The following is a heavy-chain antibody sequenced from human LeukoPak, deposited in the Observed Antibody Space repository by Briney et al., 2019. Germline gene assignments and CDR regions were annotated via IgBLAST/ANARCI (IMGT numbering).Heavy chain of an antibody. J-gene: IGHJ5*02. Sequence: ASVKVSCKASGYTFTSYYMHWVRQAPGQGLEWMVIINPSGGSTSYAQKFQGRVTMTRDTSTSTVYMELSSLRSEDTAVYYCARDLPRIAARLSIRYNWFDPWGQGTLVTVSS. D-gene: IGHD6-6*01. CDR2: INPSGGST. V-gene: IGHV1-46*01. CDR1: GYTFTSYY. CDR3: ARDLPRIAARLSIRYNWFDP.